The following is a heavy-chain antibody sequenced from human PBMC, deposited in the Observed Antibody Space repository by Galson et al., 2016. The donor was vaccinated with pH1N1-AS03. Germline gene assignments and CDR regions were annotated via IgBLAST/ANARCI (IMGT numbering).Heavy chain of an antibody. CDR3: ARSQSFYVDYFNN. D-gene: IGHD3-10*02. V-gene: IGHV3-30*03. Sequence: SLRLSCAASGFTFRAFGMHWVRQTPSRGLQWVAVISYDESKKFYADSVRGRSTISRDNSKNTLYLQMKSLRPEDTAGYFCARSQSFYVDYFNNWGQGTLVTVSP. CDR1: GFTFRAFG. CDR2: ISYDESKK. J-gene: IGHJ4*02.